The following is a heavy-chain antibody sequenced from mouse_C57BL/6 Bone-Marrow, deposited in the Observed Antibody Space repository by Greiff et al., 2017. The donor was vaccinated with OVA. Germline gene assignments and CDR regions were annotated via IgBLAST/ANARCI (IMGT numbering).Heavy chain of an antibody. CDR2: IWTGGST. V-gene: IGHV2-9-1*01. D-gene: IGHD3-1*01. J-gene: IGHJ2*01. Sequence: QVQLKESGPGLVAPSQSLSITCTVSGFSLTSYAISWVRQPPGKGLEWLGVIWTGGSTNYNSALKSRLSISKDNSKSQVFLKMNSLQTDDTARYYCARNLGRGYYFDYWGQGTTLTVSS. CDR3: ARNLGRGYYFDY. CDR1: GFSLTSYA.